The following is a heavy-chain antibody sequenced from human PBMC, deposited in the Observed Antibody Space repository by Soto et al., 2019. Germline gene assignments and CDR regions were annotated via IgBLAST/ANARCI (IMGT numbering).Heavy chain of an antibody. CDR3: AKDRSSTSCYAFDD. D-gene: IGHD2-2*01. CDR1: GFTFSSYA. V-gene: IGHV3-23*01. CDR2: IGGSSGST. J-gene: IGHJ4*02. Sequence: QPGGSLRLSCAASGFTFSSYAMSWVRQAPGKGLEWVSAIGGSSGSTDYADSVKGRFTISRDNSKNTLFLQMNSLRAEDTAVYYCAKDRSSTSCYAFDDWGQGTLVTVSS.